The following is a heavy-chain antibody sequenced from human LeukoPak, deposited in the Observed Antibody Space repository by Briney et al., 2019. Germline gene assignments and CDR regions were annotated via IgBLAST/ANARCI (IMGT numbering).Heavy chain of an antibody. CDR3: AGEWLHYYYYGMDV. CDR1: GFTFSTYA. Sequence: GGSLRLSCVASGFTFSTYAMTWVRQAPGKGLEWVSGITGGGGGTFYTDSVKGRFTISRDNSKNTLYLQMNSLRAEDTAVYYCAGEWLHYYYYGMDVWGQGTTVTVSS. J-gene: IGHJ6*02. V-gene: IGHV3-23*01. CDR2: ITGGGGGT. D-gene: IGHD3-10*01.